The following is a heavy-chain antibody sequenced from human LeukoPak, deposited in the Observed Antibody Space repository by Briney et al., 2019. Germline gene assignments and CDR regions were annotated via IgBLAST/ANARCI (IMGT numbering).Heavy chain of an antibody. CDR3: ARHPNNNYDDTTTYTY. V-gene: IGHV5-51*01. D-gene: IGHD2/OR15-2a*01. Sequence: GESLKISCKGSGYSFTTYWIGWVRQMPGKGLEWMAIIYPGDSDTRYSPSFQGQVTISADKSISTAYLQWSSLKASDTAMYYCARHPNNNYDDTTTYTYWGQGTLATVSS. CDR1: GYSFTTYW. J-gene: IGHJ4*02. CDR2: IYPGDSDT.